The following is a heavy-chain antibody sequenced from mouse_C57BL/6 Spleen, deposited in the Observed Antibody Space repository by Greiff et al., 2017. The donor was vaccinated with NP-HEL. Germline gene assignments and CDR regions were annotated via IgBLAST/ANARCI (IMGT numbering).Heavy chain of an antibody. V-gene: IGHV2-5*01. CDR1: GFSLTSYG. CDR3: AKKGDSSGVWFAY. J-gene: IGHJ3*01. CDR2: IWRGGST. Sequence: QVQLQESGPGLVQPSQSLSITCTVSGFSLTSYGVHWVRQSPGKGLEWLGVIWRGGSTDYNAAFMSRLSITKDNSKSQVFFKMNSLQADDTAIYYCAKKGDSSGVWFAYWGQGTLVTVSA. D-gene: IGHD3-2*02.